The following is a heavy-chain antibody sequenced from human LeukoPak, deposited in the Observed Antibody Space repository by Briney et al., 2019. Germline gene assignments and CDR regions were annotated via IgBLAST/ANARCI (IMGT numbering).Heavy chain of an antibody. Sequence: GGSLRLSCAASGFTFSSYAMSWVRQAPEKGLEWVSAISGSGGSTYYADSVKGRFTISRDNSKNTLYLQMNSLRAEDAAVYYCAKEIGVEYYDSSGYPYYFDYWGQGTLVTVSS. CDR2: ISGSGGST. J-gene: IGHJ4*02. CDR3: AKEIGVEYYDSSGYPYYFDY. D-gene: IGHD3-22*01. V-gene: IGHV3-23*01. CDR1: GFTFSSYA.